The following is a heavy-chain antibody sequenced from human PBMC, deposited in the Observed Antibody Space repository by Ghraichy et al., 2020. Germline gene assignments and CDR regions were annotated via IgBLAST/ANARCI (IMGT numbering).Heavy chain of an antibody. CDR1: SGSISSSNYY. V-gene: IGHV4-39*07. J-gene: IGHJ3*02. CDR2: IYYSGST. Sequence: SETLSLTCIVSSGSISSSNYYWGWIRQPPGQGLEWIGSIYYSGSTNYNPSLKSRVTISVDTSKNQFSLKLSSVTAADTAVYYCARDQAQGQGHAFDIWGQGKMVTVSS. CDR3: ARDQAQGQGHAFDI.